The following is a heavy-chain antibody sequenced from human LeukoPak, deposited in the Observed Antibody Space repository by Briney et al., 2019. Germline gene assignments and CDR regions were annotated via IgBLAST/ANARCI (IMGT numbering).Heavy chain of an antibody. J-gene: IGHJ4*02. V-gene: IGHV3-7*03. D-gene: IGHD2-8*01. CDR3: ARSPVPRIGLIDY. CDR1: GFTFSSYW. Sequence: PGGSLRLSCAASGFTFSSYWMSWVRQAPGKGLEWVANIKQDGSEKYYVDSVKGRFTISRDNAKNSLYLQMNSLRAEDTAVYYCARSPVPRIGLIDYWGQGTLVTVSS. CDR2: IKQDGSEK.